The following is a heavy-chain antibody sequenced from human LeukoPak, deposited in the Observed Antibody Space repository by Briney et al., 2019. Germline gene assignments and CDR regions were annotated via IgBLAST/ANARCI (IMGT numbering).Heavy chain of an antibody. CDR3: AKDRTVVVPALDY. CDR1: GFTFSSYG. CDR2: IRYDGSNK. J-gene: IGHJ4*02. V-gene: IGHV3-30*02. D-gene: IGHD2-2*01. Sequence: PGGSLRLSCAASGFTFSSYGMHWVRQAPGKGLEWVAFIRYDGSNKYYADSVKGRFTISRDNSKNTPYLQMNSLRAEDTAVYYCAKDRTVVVPALDYWGQGTLVTVSS.